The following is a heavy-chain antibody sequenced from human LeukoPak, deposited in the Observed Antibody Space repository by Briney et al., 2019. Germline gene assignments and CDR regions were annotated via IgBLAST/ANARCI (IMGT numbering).Heavy chain of an antibody. Sequence: SETLSLTCTVSGYSISSGYYWGWIRQPPGKGLEWIGSIYHSGSTYYNPSLKSRVTISVDTSKNQFSLKLSSVTAADTAVYYCARELLWFGEGNWFDPWGQGTLVTVSS. D-gene: IGHD3-10*01. V-gene: IGHV4-38-2*02. CDR3: ARELLWFGEGNWFDP. CDR1: GYSISSGYY. CDR2: IYHSGST. J-gene: IGHJ5*02.